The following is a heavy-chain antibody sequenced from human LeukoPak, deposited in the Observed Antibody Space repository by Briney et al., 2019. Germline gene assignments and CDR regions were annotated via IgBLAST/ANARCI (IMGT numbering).Heavy chain of an antibody. D-gene: IGHD3-22*01. J-gene: IGHJ4*02. CDR2: IWYDGSNK. V-gene: IGHV3-30*02. CDR1: GFTFSRYG. Sequence: PGGSLRLSCAASGFTFSRYGMHWVRQAPGKGLEWVAVIWYDGSNKYYADSVKGRFTISRDNSKNTLYLQMNSLRAEDTAVYYCAKTPSRDSSGQIDYWGQGTLVPVSS. CDR3: AKTPSRDSSGQIDY.